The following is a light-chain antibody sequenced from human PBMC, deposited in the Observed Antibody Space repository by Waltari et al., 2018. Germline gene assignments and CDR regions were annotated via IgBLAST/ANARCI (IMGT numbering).Light chain of an antibody. Sequence: QSGLTQPPSVSGAPGQSVTISCTGSSSNIGAGYDVHWYQQLPGSAPKLLIYGNTKRSSGVPDRFSGSKSGTSASLAITGLQAEDEADYYCQSYDNILTVIFGGGTKVTVL. J-gene: IGLJ2*01. V-gene: IGLV1-40*01. CDR1: SSNIGAGYD. CDR3: QSYDNILTVI. CDR2: GNT.